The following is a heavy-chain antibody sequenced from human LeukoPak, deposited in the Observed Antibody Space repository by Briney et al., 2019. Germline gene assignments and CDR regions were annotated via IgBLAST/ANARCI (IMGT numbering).Heavy chain of an antibody. D-gene: IGHD3-10*01. CDR1: GGSISSYY. V-gene: IGHV4-59*01. Sequence: PSETLSLTCTVSGGSISSYYWSWIRQPPGKGLEWIGYIYYSGSTNYNPSLKSRVTISVDTSKTQFSLKLSSVTAADTAVYYCARVVRGVSFDYWGQGTLVTVSS. CDR2: IYYSGST. J-gene: IGHJ4*02. CDR3: ARVVRGVSFDY.